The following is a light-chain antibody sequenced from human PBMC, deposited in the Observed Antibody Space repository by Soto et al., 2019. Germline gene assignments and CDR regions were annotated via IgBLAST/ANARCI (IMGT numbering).Light chain of an antibody. Sequence: QSALAQPASVSGSPGQSITISCTGTSSDIGGYDYVSWYQQRPGKAPKLMIYEVRYRPSGVSNRFSGSKSGNTASLTISGLQAEDEADYYCCSYTRTSNHYFFGSGTKVTLL. CDR1: SSDIGGYDY. CDR3: CSYTRTSNHYF. J-gene: IGLJ1*01. CDR2: EVR. V-gene: IGLV2-14*01.